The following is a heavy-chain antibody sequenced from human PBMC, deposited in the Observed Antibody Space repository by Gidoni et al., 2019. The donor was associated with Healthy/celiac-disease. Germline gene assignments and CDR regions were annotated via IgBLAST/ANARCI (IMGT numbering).Heavy chain of an antibody. CDR3: ASGRGYYYYYYMDV. V-gene: IGHV4-34*01. J-gene: IGHJ6*03. CDR2: INHSGST. Sequence: QVQLQQWGAGLLKPSEPLSLTCAVYGGSFSGYYWSWIRQPPGKGLEWIGEINHSGSTNYNPSLKSRVTISVDTSKNQFSLKLSSVTAADTAVYYCASGRGYYYYYYMDVWGKGTTVTVSS. CDR1: GGSFSGYY.